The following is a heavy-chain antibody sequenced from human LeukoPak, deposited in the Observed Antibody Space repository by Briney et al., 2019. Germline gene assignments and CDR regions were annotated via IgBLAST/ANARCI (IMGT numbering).Heavy chain of an antibody. Sequence: SQTLSLTCTVSGGSISSGGYYWSWVRQPPGKGLEWIGGINHSGRTNYNPSLKSRVTISADMSKNQFSLKLRSVTAADTAVYYCARGGNYYDSTRPFDYWGQGSLVTVSS. CDR1: GGSISSGGYY. CDR2: INHSGRT. V-gene: IGHV4-39*07. CDR3: ARGGNYYDSTRPFDY. D-gene: IGHD3-22*01. J-gene: IGHJ4*02.